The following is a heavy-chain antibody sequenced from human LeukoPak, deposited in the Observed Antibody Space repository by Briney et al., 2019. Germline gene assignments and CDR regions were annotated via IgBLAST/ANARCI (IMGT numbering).Heavy chain of an antibody. Sequence: SETLSLTCGVYDGSFSDYYWSWIRQPPGKGLEWIGEISHSGNTNYNPSLKSRVTISVDTSKNQFSLKLSSVTAADTAVYYCARHDYGDYLTNYFDYWGQGTLVTVSS. V-gene: IGHV4-34*01. CDR3: ARHDYGDYLTNYFDY. D-gene: IGHD4-17*01. J-gene: IGHJ4*02. CDR1: DGSFSDYY. CDR2: ISHSGNT.